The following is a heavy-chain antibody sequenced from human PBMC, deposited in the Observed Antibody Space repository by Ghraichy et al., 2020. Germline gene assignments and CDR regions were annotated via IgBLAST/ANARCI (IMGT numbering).Heavy chain of an antibody. V-gene: IGHV3-74*03. CDR3: ARELPRTGTAEYFDY. J-gene: IGHJ4*02. CDR2: INLDGDLT. Sequence: GGSLRLSCAASGFTFSSYWMHWVRQRPGKGLEWVSRINLDGDLTTYADSVKGRFTISRDNAKNTLSLQMNSLRAEDTGVYHCARELPRTGTAEYFDYWGQGTLVSVSS. CDR1: GFTFSSYW. D-gene: IGHD4-11*01.